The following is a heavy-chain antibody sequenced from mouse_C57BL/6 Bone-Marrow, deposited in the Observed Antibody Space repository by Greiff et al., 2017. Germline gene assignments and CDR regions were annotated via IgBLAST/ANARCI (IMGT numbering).Heavy chain of an antibody. D-gene: IGHD1-1*01. CDR1: GYAFSSSW. Sequence: VKLQESGPELVKPGASVKISCKASGYAFSSSWMNWVKQRPGKGLEWIGRIYPGDGDTNYNGKFKGKATLTADKSSSTAYMQLSSLTSEDSAVYFCETTVVATPYYYAMDYWGQGTSVTVSS. V-gene: IGHV1-82*01. CDR3: ETTVVATPYYYAMDY. CDR2: IYPGDGDT. J-gene: IGHJ4*01.